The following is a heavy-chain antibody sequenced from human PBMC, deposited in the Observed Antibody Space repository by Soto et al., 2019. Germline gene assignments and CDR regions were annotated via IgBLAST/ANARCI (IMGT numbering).Heavy chain of an antibody. CDR3: ARHNYGSGSTYLDY. CDR1: GGSISSYY. Sequence: QVQLQESGPGLVKPSETLSLTCTVSGGSISSYYWSWIRQPPGKGLEWIGYIYYSGSTNYNPSLKNRATISVDTSKNQFSLKLNPMTAADTAVYYCARHNYGSGSTYLDYWGQGTLVTVSS. V-gene: IGHV4-59*08. J-gene: IGHJ4*02. D-gene: IGHD3-10*01. CDR2: IYYSGST.